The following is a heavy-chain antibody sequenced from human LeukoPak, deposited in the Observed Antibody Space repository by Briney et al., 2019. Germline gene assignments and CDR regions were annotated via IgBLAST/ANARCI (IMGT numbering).Heavy chain of an antibody. V-gene: IGHV4-4*07. J-gene: IGHJ6*03. CDR1: GGPIYSYY. CDR3: ARLKFYDSTGYSPGHYMDV. CDR2: LYPGVST. D-gene: IGHD3-22*01. Sequence: PSETLSLTCTVSGGPIYSYYWSWIRQTAGKGLEWIGRLYPGVSTNYNPSLKSRVTMSVDTSKNQFALKLSPVTAAETAVYYCARLKFYDSTGYSPGHYMDVWGKGTTVTVSS.